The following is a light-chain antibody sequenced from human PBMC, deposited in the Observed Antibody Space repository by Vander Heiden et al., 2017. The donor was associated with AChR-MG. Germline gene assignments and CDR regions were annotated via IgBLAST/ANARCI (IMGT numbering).Light chain of an antibody. J-gene: IGLJ2*01. V-gene: IGLV3-1*01. CDR2: QDR. CDR1: KSGDKY. Sequence: SYELTQPPSVSVSPGQTASITCSGDKSGDKYACWYQQKPGQSPVLVIYQDRKRPSGIPERFSGSDSGNTATLTISGTQAMDEADYYCQAWDSSHVVFGGGTKLTVL. CDR3: QAWDSSHVV.